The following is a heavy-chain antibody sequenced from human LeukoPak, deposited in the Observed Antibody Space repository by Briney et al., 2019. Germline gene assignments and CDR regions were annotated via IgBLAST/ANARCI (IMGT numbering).Heavy chain of an antibody. CDR3: ARVGYYYDSSGYYLENY. D-gene: IGHD3-22*01. J-gene: IGHJ4*02. Sequence: GGSLRLSCAASGFTFSSYAMSWVRQAPGKGLEWVSAISGSGGSTYYADSVKGRFTISRDNSKNTLYLQMNSLRAEDTAVYYCARVGYYYDSSGYYLENYWGQGTLVTVSS. CDR1: GFTFSSYA. CDR2: ISGSGGST. V-gene: IGHV3-23*01.